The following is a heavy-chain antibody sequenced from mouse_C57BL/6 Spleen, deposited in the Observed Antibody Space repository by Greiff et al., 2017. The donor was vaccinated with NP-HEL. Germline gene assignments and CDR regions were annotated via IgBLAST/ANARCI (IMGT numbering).Heavy chain of an antibody. Sequence: QVQLQQPGAELVRPGSSVKLSCKASGYTFTSYWMDWVKQRPGQGLEWIGNIYPSDSETHYNQKFKDKATLTVDKSSSTAYMQLSSLTSEDSAVYDCARSRSNYASFAYWGQGTLVTVSA. CDR2: IYPSDSET. J-gene: IGHJ3*01. CDR3: ARSRSNYASFAY. CDR1: GYTFTSYW. D-gene: IGHD2-5*01. V-gene: IGHV1-61*01.